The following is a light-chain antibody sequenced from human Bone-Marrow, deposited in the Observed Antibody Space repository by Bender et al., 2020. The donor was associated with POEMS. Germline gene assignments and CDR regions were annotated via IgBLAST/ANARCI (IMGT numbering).Light chain of an antibody. CDR3: AVWDDSLNGWV. CDR1: ISDVGAYNF. Sequence: QSALTQPASVSGSPGQSITISCTGTISDVGAYNFVSWYQQPPGKAPKLIIYDVHNRPSGVSDRFSGSKSGNTASLTISGLQSEDEADYYCAVWDDSLNGWVFGGGTKLTVL. V-gene: IGLV2-14*01. J-gene: IGLJ3*02. CDR2: DVH.